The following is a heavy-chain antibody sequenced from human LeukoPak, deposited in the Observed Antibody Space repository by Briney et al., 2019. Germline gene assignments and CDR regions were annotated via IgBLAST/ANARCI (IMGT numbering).Heavy chain of an antibody. V-gene: IGHV4-4*07. J-gene: IGHJ3*02. CDR3: ARDRGSDYGDYENAFDI. D-gene: IGHD4-17*01. CDR1: GGSISSYH. Sequence: SETLSLTCTVSGGSISSYHWSWIRQPAGKGLEWIGRIYTSGSTNYNPSLKSRVTMSVDTSKNQFSLKLSSVTAADTAVYYCARDRGSDYGDYENAFDIWGQGTMVTVSS. CDR2: IYTSGST.